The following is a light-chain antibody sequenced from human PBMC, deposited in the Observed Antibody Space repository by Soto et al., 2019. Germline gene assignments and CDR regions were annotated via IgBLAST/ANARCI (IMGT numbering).Light chain of an antibody. CDR3: TSFTSASIYV. CDR2: HGS. J-gene: IGLJ1*01. CDR1: SSHIGGHNS. V-gene: IGLV2-14*01. Sequence: QSAPTQPATVSGSPGQSIAISCTGTSSHIGGHNSVSWYQQPPGKAPKLMIYHGSNRPSGVSNRLSGSKSGNTASLTISRLLAEDEADYYCTSFTSASIYVFDGGTKVTVL.